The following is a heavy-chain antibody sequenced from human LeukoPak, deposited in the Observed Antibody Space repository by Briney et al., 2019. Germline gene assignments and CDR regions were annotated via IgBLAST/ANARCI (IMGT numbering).Heavy chain of an antibody. CDR2: ISSSSSYI. D-gene: IGHD2-2*02. J-gene: IGHJ5*02. CDR1: GFTFSSYS. CDR3: ARVVHGGYCSSTSCYMGGYFDP. V-gene: IGHV3-21*01. Sequence: PGGSLRLSCAASGFTFSSYSMKWVRQAPGKGLEWVSSISSSSSYIYYADSVKGRFTISRDNAKNSLYLQMNSLRAEDTAVYYCARVVHGGYCSSTSCYMGGYFDPWGQGTLVTVSS.